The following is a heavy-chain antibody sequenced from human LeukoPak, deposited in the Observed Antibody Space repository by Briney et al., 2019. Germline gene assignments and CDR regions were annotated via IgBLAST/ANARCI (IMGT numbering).Heavy chain of an antibody. CDR3: ARDYYGSGSLSLDY. V-gene: IGHV1-18*01. D-gene: IGHD3-10*01. CDR1: GYTFTSYG. Sequence: ASVKVSCKASGYTFTSYGISWVRQAPGQGLEWMGWISASNVNTNYAQKLQDRVTMTTDTSTSTAYMELRSLRSDDTAVYYCARDYYGSGSLSLDYWGQGTLVTVSS. CDR2: ISASNVNT. J-gene: IGHJ4*02.